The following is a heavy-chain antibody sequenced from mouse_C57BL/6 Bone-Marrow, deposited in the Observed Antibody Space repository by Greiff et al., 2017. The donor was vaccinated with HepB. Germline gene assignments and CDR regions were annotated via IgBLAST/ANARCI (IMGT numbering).Heavy chain of an antibody. CDR1: GFNIKDYY. J-gene: IGHJ1*03. V-gene: IGHV14-1*01. Sequence: VQLQQSGAELVRPGASVKVSCTASGFNIKDYYMHWVKQRPEQGLEWIGRIDPEDGDTEYATKFQGKTNMTADTASNTAYLELSSRTSEDTYVYYCASVDVCGTGTTVTVTS. CDR2: IDPEDGDT. CDR3: ASVDV.